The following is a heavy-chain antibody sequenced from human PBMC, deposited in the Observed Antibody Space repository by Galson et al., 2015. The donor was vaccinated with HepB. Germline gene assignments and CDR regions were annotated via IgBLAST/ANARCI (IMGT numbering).Heavy chain of an antibody. CDR3: AKGYGLFDS. CDR1: GFTFNDYT. J-gene: IGHJ5*01. V-gene: IGHV3-23*01. CDR2: ISGDGGST. D-gene: IGHD5-18*01. Sequence: SLRLSCAASGFTFNDYTMHWVRQAPGKGLEWVSGISGDGGSTFYADSVKGRFSISRDNTKNTLSLQMNSLRAEDTALYYCAKGYGLFDSWGQGTLVTVSS.